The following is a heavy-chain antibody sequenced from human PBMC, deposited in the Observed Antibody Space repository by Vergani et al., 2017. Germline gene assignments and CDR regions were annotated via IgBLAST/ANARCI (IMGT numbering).Heavy chain of an antibody. Sequence: VQLQQWGAGLLKPSETLSLTCAVYGGSFSGYYWSWIRQPPGKGLEWIGEINHSGSTNYNPSLKSRVTISVDTSKNQFSLKLSSVTAADTAVYYCARDRANYDFWSGPEYYYYGMDVWGQGTTVTVSS. V-gene: IGHV4-34*01. D-gene: IGHD3-3*01. CDR1: GGSFSGYY. CDR2: INHSGST. CDR3: ARDRANYDFWSGPEYYYYGMDV. J-gene: IGHJ6*02.